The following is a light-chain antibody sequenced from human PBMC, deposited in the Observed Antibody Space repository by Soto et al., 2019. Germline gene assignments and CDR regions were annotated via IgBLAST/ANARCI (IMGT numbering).Light chain of an antibody. V-gene: IGKV1-5*03. CDR1: QSISSW. J-gene: IGKJ4*01. CDR3: QEYNSYSS. CDR2: KAS. Sequence: DIQMTQSPSTLSASVGDRVTITCRASQSISSWLAWYQQRPGKAPKLLIYKASQRLETEVPSRFSGSGSGTEFTLTIGGLQPEDFATYYCQEYNSYSSFGGGPKVE.